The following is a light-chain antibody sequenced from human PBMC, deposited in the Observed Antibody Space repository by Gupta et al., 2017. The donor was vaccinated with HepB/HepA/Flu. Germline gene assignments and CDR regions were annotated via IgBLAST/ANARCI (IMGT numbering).Light chain of an antibody. J-gene: IGKJ2*01. V-gene: IGKV3-20*01. CDR3: HQYGSSPRT. CDR2: GES. Sequence: ELVLTQSPGTLSLSPGERATLSCRASQSVSSSSLAWYQQKPGQATRLLISGESNRATGIPDRCSGSGSGTDFTLTISRLEPEDLAVYYWHQYGSSPRTFGQGTKLEIK. CDR1: QSVSSSS.